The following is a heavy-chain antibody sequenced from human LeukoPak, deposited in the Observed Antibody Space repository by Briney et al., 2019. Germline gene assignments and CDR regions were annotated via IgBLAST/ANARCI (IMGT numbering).Heavy chain of an antibody. J-gene: IGHJ5*02. CDR3: ARLVSGGILWFDP. D-gene: IGHD2-15*01. V-gene: IGHV4-39*01. CDR2: IYYSGST. CDR1: GGSISSSSYY. Sequence: LETLSLTCTVSGGSISSSSYYWGWIRQPPGKGLEWIGSIYYSGSTYYNPSLKSRVTISVDTSKNQFSLKLSSVTAADTAVYYCARLVSGGILWFDPWGQGTPVTVSS.